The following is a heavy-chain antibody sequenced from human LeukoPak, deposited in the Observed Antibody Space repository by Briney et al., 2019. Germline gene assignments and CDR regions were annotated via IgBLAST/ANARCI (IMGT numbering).Heavy chain of an antibody. J-gene: IGHJ1*01. CDR2: INHSGST. V-gene: IGHV4-34*01. CDR1: GGSFSGYY. D-gene: IGHD2-2*01. CDR3: ASFYCSSTSCPFQH. Sequence: SETLSLTCAVYGGSFSGYYWSWIRQPPGKGLEWIGEINHSGSTNYNPSLKSRATISVDTSKNQFSLKLSSVTAADTAVYYCASFYCSSTSCPFQHWGQGTLVTVSS.